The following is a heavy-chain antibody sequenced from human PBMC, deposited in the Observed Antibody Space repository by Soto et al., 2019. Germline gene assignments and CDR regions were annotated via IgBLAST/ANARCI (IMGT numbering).Heavy chain of an antibody. J-gene: IGHJ4*02. Sequence: ASVKVSCKASGYTFTSYDINWVRQATGQGLEWMGWMNPNSGNTGYAQKFQGRVTMTRNTSISTAYMELSSLRSEDTAVYYCARGTYDYIWGSYRLIDYWGQGTLVTVSS. V-gene: IGHV1-8*01. CDR3: ARGTYDYIWGSYRLIDY. CDR1: GYTFTSYD. D-gene: IGHD3-16*02. CDR2: MNPNSGNT.